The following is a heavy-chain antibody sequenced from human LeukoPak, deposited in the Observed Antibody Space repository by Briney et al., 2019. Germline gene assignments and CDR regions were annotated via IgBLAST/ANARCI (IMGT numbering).Heavy chain of an antibody. CDR2: ISSSSSYI. Sequence: GGSLRLSCAASGFTFSSYSMNWVRQAPGKGLEWVSSISSSSSYIYYADPVKGRFTISRDNAKNSLYLQMNSLRAEDTAVYYCARGATGTTALVDYWGQGTLVTVSS. D-gene: IGHD1-1*01. CDR1: GFTFSSYS. J-gene: IGHJ4*02. CDR3: ARGATGTTALVDY. V-gene: IGHV3-21*01.